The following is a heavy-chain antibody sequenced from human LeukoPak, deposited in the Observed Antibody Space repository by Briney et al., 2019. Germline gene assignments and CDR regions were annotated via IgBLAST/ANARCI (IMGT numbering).Heavy chain of an antibody. CDR2: IKQDGSEK. CDR1: GFIFSSYW. CDR3: AKDRFPFRGSYVVIFDAFDI. D-gene: IGHD1-26*01. J-gene: IGHJ3*02. V-gene: IGHV3-7*01. Sequence: GGSLRLSCEASGFIFSSYWMGWVRQAPGKGLEWVSNIKQDGSEKYYVDSVKGRFTISRDNAKNSLYLQMNSLRAEDTAVYYCAKDRFPFRGSYVVIFDAFDIWGQGTMVTVSS.